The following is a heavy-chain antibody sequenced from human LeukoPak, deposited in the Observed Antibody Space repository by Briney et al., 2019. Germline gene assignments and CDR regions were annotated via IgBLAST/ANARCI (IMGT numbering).Heavy chain of an antibody. Sequence: SQTLSLTCAVSGGSISSGGYSWSWIRQPPGKGLEWIGYIYHSGSTYYNPSLKSRVTISVDRSKNQFSLKLSSVTAADTAVYYCARESWGDCSGGSCYPLAAKYFQHWGQGTLVTVSS. V-gene: IGHV4-30-2*01. D-gene: IGHD2-15*01. CDR1: GGSISSGGYS. CDR2: IYHSGST. J-gene: IGHJ1*01. CDR3: ARESWGDCSGGSCYPLAAKYFQH.